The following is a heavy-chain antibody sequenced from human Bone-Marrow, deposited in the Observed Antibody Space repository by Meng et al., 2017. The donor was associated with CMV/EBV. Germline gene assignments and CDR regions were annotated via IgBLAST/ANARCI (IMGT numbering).Heavy chain of an antibody. Sequence: SETLTLTCAVYGGSFSGYYWSWIRQPPGKGLEWIGEINHSGSTNYNPSLKSRVTISVDTSKNQFSLKLSSVPAADTAVYYCAKPYYYDSSGYFDYWGQGTLVTVSS. CDR3: AKPYYYDSSGYFDY. CDR2: INHSGST. CDR1: GGSFSGYY. D-gene: IGHD3-22*01. V-gene: IGHV4-34*01. J-gene: IGHJ4*02.